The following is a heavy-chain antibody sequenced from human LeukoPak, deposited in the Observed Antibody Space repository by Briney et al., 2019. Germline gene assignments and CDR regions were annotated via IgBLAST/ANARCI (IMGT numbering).Heavy chain of an antibody. CDR1: GGSINNYY. CDR2: ISYSGST. D-gene: IGHD2-8*01. V-gene: IGHV4-59*01. Sequence: PSETLSLTCAVSGGSINNYYWIWIRQPPGKGLEWIGHISYSGSTNYNPSLKSRVTMSVDTSKNQFSLKVTSVTAADTAVYYCARGHNGVVGWFAPRGRGTLVTVSS. CDR3: ARGHNGVVGWFAP. J-gene: IGHJ5*02.